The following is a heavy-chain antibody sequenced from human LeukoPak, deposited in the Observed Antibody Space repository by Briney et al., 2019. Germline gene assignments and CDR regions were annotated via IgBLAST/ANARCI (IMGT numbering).Heavy chain of an antibody. CDR3: ASWAPNEVPAAMGSFVQH. J-gene: IGHJ1*01. CDR1: GYTFTGYY. V-gene: IGHV1-2*02. CDR2: INPNSGGT. D-gene: IGHD2-2*01. Sequence: ASVKVSCKASGYTFTGYYMHWVRQAPGQGLEWMGWINPNSGGTNYAQKFQGRVTMTRDTSISTAYMELSRLRSDDTAVYYCASWAPNEVPAAMGSFVQHWGQGTLVTVSS.